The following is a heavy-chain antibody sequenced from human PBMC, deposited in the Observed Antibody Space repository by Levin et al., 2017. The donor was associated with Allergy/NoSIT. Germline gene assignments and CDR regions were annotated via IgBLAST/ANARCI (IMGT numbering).Heavy chain of an antibody. J-gene: IGHJ6*02. CDR3: ARQWGILGSHPPYYYGMDV. Sequence: GGSLRLSCKGSGYSFTSYWIGWVRQMPGKGLEWMGIIYPGDSDTRYSPSFQGQVTISADKSISTAYLQWSSLKASDTAMYYCARQWGILGSHPPYYYGMDVWGQGTTVTVSS. V-gene: IGHV5-51*01. D-gene: IGHD3-9*01. CDR1: GYSFTSYW. CDR2: IYPGDSDT.